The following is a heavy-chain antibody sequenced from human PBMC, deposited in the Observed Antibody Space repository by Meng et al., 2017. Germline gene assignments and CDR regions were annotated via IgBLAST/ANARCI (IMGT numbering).Heavy chain of an antibody. D-gene: IGHD4-17*01. CDR2: INSDGSST. Sequence: EVQLVESGGGLVQPGGSLRLSCAASGFTFSSYWMHWVRQAPGKGLVWVSRINSDGSSTSYADSMKGQFTISRDNAKNTLYLQMNSLRAEDTAVYYCARDYGDHLGFDYWGQGTLVTVSS. CDR3: ARDYGDHLGFDY. CDR1: GFTFSSYW. V-gene: IGHV3/OR16-13*01. J-gene: IGHJ4*02.